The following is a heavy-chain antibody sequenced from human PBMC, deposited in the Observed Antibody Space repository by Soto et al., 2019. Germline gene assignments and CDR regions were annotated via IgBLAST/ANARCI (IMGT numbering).Heavy chain of an antibody. CDR2: IYHSGST. Sequence: SETLCLTCAVSGGSISSGGYSWSWIRQPPGKGLEWIGYIYHSGSTYYNPSLKSRVTISVDTSKNQFSLKLSSVTAADTAVYYCARVPEPYYYDNTGYKRGPTFYYGMDVWGLGTTVTVSS. V-gene: IGHV4-30-2*01. D-gene: IGHD3-22*01. J-gene: IGHJ6*02. CDR1: GGSISSGGYS. CDR3: ARVPEPYYYDNTGYKRGPTFYYGMDV.